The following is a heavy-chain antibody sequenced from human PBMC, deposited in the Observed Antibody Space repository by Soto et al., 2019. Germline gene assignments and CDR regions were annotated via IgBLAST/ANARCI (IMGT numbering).Heavy chain of an antibody. CDR3: ARGRGAAADHFDF. CDR1: GFTFSDYY. Sequence: QVQLVESGGGLVKPGGSLRLSCAVSGFTFSDYYMTWIRQAPGKGLEWVSYISSSTSHTNYADSVKGRFTISRDNAKNSLLLQMNSLRAEDTAVYYCARGRGAAADHFDFWGQGTLVTVSS. J-gene: IGHJ4*02. D-gene: IGHD6-13*01. CDR2: ISSSTSHT. V-gene: IGHV3-11*05.